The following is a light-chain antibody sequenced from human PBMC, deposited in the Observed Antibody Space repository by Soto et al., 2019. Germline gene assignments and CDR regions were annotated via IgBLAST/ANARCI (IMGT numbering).Light chain of an antibody. CDR1: SSDVGGYVY. V-gene: IGLV2-14*01. Sequence: QSALTQPASVSGSPGQSITISCTGTSSDVGGYVYVSWYQQHPGKAPKLLIFEVSKRPSGISDRFSGSKSGNTASLTISGLQAEDEADYYCSSYTSTSTRVFGTGTKLTVL. CDR2: EVS. J-gene: IGLJ1*01. CDR3: SSYTSTSTRV.